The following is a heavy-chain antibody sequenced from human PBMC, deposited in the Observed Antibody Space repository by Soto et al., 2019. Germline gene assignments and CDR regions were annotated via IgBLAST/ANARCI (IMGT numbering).Heavy chain of an antibody. J-gene: IGHJ4*02. CDR1: GDSISPYY. D-gene: IGHD3-10*01. CDR2: VDYNGNT. Sequence: QVQLLESGPGLVKPSETLSLSCTVSGDSISPYYWSWIRQPPGQGLEWVGYVDYNGNTNYSPSLKSRLVISRDTAKNQFSLKLSSVTAADTAVYYCARRRGWANYFEYWGQGALVTVSS. V-gene: IGHV4-59*08. CDR3: ARRRGWANYFEY.